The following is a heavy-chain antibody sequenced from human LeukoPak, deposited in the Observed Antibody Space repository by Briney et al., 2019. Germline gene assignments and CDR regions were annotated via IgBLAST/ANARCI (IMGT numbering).Heavy chain of an antibody. V-gene: IGHV3-21*06. J-gene: IGHJ6*03. D-gene: IGHD2/OR15-2a*01. CDR1: GFIFDDYA. Sequence: GGSLRLSCAVSGFIFDDYAMHWVRQAPGKGLEWVSSIGSSGNNKYYADSVKGRVTISRDNVKNSLYLQVDSLRAEDTAVCFCARGATTYEYYYYYYMDVWGKGTTVIVSS. CDR2: IGSSGNNK. CDR3: ARGATTYEYYYYYYMDV.